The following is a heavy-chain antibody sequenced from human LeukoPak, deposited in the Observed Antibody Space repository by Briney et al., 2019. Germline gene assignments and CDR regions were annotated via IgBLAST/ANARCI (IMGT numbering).Heavy chain of an antibody. V-gene: IGHV5-51*01. D-gene: IGHD2-2*03. J-gene: IGHJ4*02. CDR3: ARPPARGYSSSFEY. Sequence: KPGESLKISCKGSGYSVPTYWITGVRQMPGKGLEWMGTIYTDESNIRYSPSFQGQVTISPDKSLSTAYRQWSSLKATATAMYDCARPPARGYSSSFEYWGQGTLVTVSS. CDR2: IYTDESNI. CDR1: GYSVPTYW.